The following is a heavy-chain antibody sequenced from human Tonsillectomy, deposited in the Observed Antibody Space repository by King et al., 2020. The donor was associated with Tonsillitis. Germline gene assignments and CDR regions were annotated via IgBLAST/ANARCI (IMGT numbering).Heavy chain of an antibody. Sequence: VQLVESGGGLVQPGGSLRLSCAASGFTFSSYWMSWVRQAPGKGLEWVANIKQDGSEKYYVDSVKGRFTISRDNAKNSLYLQMNSLRAEDTAVYSWAREGAPASVPGVRYSGQGTLVTVYS. CDR1: GFTFSSYW. CDR2: IKQDGSEK. CDR3: AREGAPASVPGVRY. D-gene: IGHD6-13*01. J-gene: IGHJ4*02. V-gene: IGHV3-7*03.